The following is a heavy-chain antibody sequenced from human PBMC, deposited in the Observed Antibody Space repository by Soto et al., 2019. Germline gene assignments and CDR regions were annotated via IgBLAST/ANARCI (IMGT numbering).Heavy chain of an antibody. D-gene: IGHD3-10*01. CDR1: GFSLTTGGLG. CDR3: SHRRFHSGMWFDP. CDR2: IYWNGEK. V-gene: IGHV2-5*01. J-gene: IGHJ5*02. Sequence: QITLKESGPTLVKPTQTLTLTCTFSGFSLTTGGLGVAWLRQPPGMALEWLADIYWNGEKNYSPSLKNRATITRDTSKNQVVLTVTNMDPVDTGTYYCSHRRFHSGMWFDPWGQGILVTVSS.